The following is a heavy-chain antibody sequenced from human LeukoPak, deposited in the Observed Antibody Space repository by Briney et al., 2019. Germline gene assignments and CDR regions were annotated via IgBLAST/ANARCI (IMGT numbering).Heavy chain of an antibody. CDR3: TKDRRGPAAGTWYFDS. Sequence: GGSLRLSCAASGFTFSNYWMHWVRQTPGEGLVCVSLIKGDGSSTTYADSVKGRFTISRDNAKNTVYLQLNSLRAGDTAIYYCTKDRRGPAAGTWYFDSWGQGTLVTVSS. V-gene: IGHV3-74*01. J-gene: IGHJ4*02. D-gene: IGHD6-13*01. CDR1: GFTFSNYW. CDR2: IKGDGSST.